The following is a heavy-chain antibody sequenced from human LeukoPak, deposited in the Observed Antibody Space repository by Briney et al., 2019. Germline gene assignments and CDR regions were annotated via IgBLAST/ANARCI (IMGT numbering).Heavy chain of an antibody. Sequence: GGSLRLSCAASGFTFSSYAMSWVRQGPGKGLEWVSAITESGGSAYYADSVKGRFTISRDNSKNTLYLQMYSLRAEDTAVYYCARGRSSSGWSNWGQGTQVTVSS. J-gene: IGHJ4*02. D-gene: IGHD6-19*01. CDR3: ARGRSSSGWSN. V-gene: IGHV3-23*01. CDR2: ITESGGSA. CDR1: GFTFSSYA.